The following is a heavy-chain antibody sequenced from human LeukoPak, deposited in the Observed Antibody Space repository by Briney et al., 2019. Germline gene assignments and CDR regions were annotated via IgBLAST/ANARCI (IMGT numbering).Heavy chain of an antibody. J-gene: IGHJ4*02. CDR3: ARGDGDGYPASIDY. CDR2: IYYSGST. CDR1: GGSISSDSYF. Sequence: SETLSLTCTVSGGSISSDSYFWGWIRQPPGKGLEWIATIYYSGSTYYNPSLKSRVTISVDTSKNQFSLKLSSVTAADTAVYYCARGDGDGYPASIDYWGQGTLVTVSS. D-gene: IGHD5-24*01. V-gene: IGHV4-39*07.